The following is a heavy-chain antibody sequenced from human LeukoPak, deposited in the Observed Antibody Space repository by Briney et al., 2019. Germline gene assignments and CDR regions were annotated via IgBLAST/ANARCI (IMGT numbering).Heavy chain of an antibody. CDR2: IYYSGST. D-gene: IGHD3-10*01. V-gene: IGHV4-39*02. Sequence: SETLSLTCTVSGGSISSSSYYWGWIRQPPGKGLEWIGSIYYSGSTYYNPSLKSRVTISVDTSKNQFSLKLSSVTAADTAVYYCARDRYGSGSYGLDYWGQGTLVTVSS. J-gene: IGHJ4*02. CDR3: ARDRYGSGSYGLDY. CDR1: GGSISSSSYY.